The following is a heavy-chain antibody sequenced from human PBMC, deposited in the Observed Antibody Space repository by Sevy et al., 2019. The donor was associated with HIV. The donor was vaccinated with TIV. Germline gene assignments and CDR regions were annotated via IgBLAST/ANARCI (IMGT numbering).Heavy chain of an antibody. CDR1: GFTFDDYA. Sequence: GGSLRLSCAASGFTFDDYAMHWVRQAPGKGLEWVSGITWNSGSIAYADSVKGRFTISRDNAKNSLYLQMNSLRPEDTAFYYGAKQSVKYQWLYPAFDYWGQGTLVTVSS. D-gene: IGHD2-8*01. CDR2: ITWNSGSI. V-gene: IGHV3-9*01. J-gene: IGHJ4*02. CDR3: AKQSVKYQWLYPAFDY.